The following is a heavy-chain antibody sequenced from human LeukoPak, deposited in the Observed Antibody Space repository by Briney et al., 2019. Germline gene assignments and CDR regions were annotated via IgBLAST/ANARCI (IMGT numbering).Heavy chain of an antibody. Sequence: ASVKVSCKASGYTFTSYYMHWVRQAPGQGLEWMGIINPSGGSTSYAQKFQGRVTMARDMSTSTVYMELSSLRSEDTAVYYCTSQSFDYWGQGTLVTVSS. CDR1: GYTFTSYY. CDR2: INPSGGST. CDR3: TSQSFDY. V-gene: IGHV1-46*01. J-gene: IGHJ4*02.